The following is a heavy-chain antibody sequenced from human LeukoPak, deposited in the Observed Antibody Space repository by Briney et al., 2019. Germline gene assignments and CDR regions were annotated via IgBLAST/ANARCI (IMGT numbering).Heavy chain of an antibody. CDR2: ISPNGGST. D-gene: IGHD4-23*01. V-gene: IGHV3-64D*06. CDR1: GFTFSYYT. CDR3: VKGDYGGNYRGAFDI. Sequence: GGTLRLSCSASGFTFSYYTMHWVRQAPGKGLEYVSAISPNGGSTYYADSVKGSFTIPRDNSKNTLYLQMSSLRAEDTAVYYCVKGDYGGNYRGAFDIWGQGTMVTVSS. J-gene: IGHJ3*02.